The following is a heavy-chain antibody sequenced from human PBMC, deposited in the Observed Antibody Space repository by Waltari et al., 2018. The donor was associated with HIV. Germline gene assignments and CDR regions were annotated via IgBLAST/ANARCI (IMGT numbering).Heavy chain of an antibody. J-gene: IGHJ1*01. CDR3: ATVDTAMVKGAEYFQH. CDR2: FDPEDGET. Sequence: QVQLVQSGAEVKKPGASVQVSCKVSGYTLTELSMHWVRQAPGKGLEWMGGFDPEDGETIYAQKFQGRVTMTEDTSTDTAYMELSSLRSEDTAVYYCATVDTAMVKGAEYFQHWGQGTLVTVSS. CDR1: GYTLTELS. D-gene: IGHD5-18*01. V-gene: IGHV1-24*01.